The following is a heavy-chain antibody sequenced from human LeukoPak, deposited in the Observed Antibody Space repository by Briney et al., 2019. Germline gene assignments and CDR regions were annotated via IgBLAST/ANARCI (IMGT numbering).Heavy chain of an antibody. CDR1: GGSISSGSYY. D-gene: IGHD5-18*01. V-gene: IGHV4-61*02. Sequence: SETLSLTCTVSGGSISSGSYYWSWIRQPAGKGLEWIGRIYTSGSTNYNPSLKSRVTISVDTSKNQFSLKLSSVTAADTAVYYCARGMANTAMVSWGQGTLVTVSS. CDR3: ARGMANTAMVS. CDR2: IYTSGST. J-gene: IGHJ5*02.